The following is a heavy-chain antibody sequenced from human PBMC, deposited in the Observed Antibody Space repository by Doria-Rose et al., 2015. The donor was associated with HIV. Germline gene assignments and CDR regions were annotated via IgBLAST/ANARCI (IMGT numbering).Heavy chain of an antibody. CDR2: IFSDDAR. CDR1: GVSLSSPGMG. V-gene: IGHV2-26*01. D-gene: IGHD6-13*01. J-gene: IGHJ4*02. Sequence: QITLKESGPVLVKPTETLTLTCTVSGVSLSSPGMGVSWICQPPGKALEWLSNIFSDDARSYKTSPKSRLTISRGTSKSQVVLTMTDMDPVDTATYYCARIKSSRWYHKYYFDFWGQGTLVIVSA. CDR3: ARIKSSRWYHKYYFDF.